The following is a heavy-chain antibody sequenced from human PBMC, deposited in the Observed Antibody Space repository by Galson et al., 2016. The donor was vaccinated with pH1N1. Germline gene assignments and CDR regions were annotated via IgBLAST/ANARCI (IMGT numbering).Heavy chain of an antibody. V-gene: IGHV3-74*01. Sequence: SLRLSCAVSGVTFSDFWMQWVRQVSGKGLVWVSSINNDGSGRSYADSVKGRFTISRDNAKNTVCLQMDSLRAEDTALYYCLISEGDFWGQGTLVSVSS. CDR3: LISEGDF. D-gene: IGHD3/OR15-3a*01. J-gene: IGHJ4*02. CDR2: INNDGSGR. CDR1: GVTFSDFW.